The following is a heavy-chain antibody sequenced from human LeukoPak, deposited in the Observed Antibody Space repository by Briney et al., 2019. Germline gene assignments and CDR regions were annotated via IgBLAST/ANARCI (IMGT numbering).Heavy chain of an antibody. J-gene: IGHJ6*03. Sequence: PGGSLRLSCAASGFTFSDYYMSWIRQAPGKGLEWVSYISSSGSTIYYADSVKGRFTISRDNAKNSLYLQMNSLRAEDTAVYYCARVGGVDYGGNSGGIRVSYYYYMDVWGKGTTVTISS. CDR3: ARVGGVDYGGNSGGIRVSYYYYMDV. D-gene: IGHD4-23*01. CDR2: ISSSGSTI. V-gene: IGHV3-11*01. CDR1: GFTFSDYY.